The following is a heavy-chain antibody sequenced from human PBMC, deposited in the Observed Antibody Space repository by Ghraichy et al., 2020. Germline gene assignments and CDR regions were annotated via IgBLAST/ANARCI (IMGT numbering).Heavy chain of an antibody. J-gene: IGHJ4*02. D-gene: IGHD6-19*01. CDR2: ISKSSSYI. CDR3: ARDPTPLGYSSGCGDY. CDR1: GFTFSSYS. Sequence: GGSLRLSCAASGFTFSSYSMNWVRQAPGKGREWVSSISKSSSYIYYAESVKGRFTISRDNAKNSLYLQMNSLRAEDTAVYYCARDPTPLGYSSGCGDYWGQVSLVTVSS. V-gene: IGHV3-21*01.